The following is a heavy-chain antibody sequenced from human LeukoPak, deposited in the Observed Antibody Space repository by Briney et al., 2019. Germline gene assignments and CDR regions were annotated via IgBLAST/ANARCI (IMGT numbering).Heavy chain of an antibody. J-gene: IGHJ4*02. V-gene: IGHV3-66*01. D-gene: IGHD6-19*01. CDR1: GFTVSRNY. Sequence: GGSLRLSCAASGFTVSRNYMSWVRQAPGKGLEWVSVIYSGGRTYYADSVKGRFTISRDNSKNTLYLQMNSLRAEDTAVYYCARELGKYRRILGRDSQWLAVSGFDNWGQGILVTVSS. CDR2: IYSGGRT. CDR3: ARELGKYRRILGRDSQWLAVSGFDN.